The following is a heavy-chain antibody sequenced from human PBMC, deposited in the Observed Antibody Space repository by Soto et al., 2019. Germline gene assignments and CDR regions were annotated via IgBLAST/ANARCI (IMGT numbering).Heavy chain of an antibody. J-gene: IGHJ6*02. D-gene: IGHD2-8*01. Sequence: PGESLKLSCKGSGYSFTGYSIGWVRQMPGKVRGWMGIIYPGDSDTRYSRSFQGQVTISADKSISTAYLQWSSLKASDTAMYYCARRGHSPEAPGSVYYYFGMDVWAQATTVHVSS. V-gene: IGHV5-51*01. CDR1: GYSFTGYS. CDR3: ARRGHSPEAPGSVYYYFGMDV. CDR2: IYPGDSDT.